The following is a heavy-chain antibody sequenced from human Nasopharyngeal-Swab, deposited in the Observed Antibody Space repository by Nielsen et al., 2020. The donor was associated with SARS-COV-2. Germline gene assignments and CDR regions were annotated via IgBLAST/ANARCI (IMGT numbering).Heavy chain of an antibody. V-gene: IGHV3-23*01. Sequence: GGSLRLSCAASGFTFSTSAMRWVRQVPGKGLEWVSAISGSGDGTYYADSVKGRFTISRDNSKNTLSLQMNSLRGEDTAIYHCTKQRGDDYGDLYYFDYWGQGTLVTVSS. D-gene: IGHD4-17*01. J-gene: IGHJ4*02. CDR2: ISGSGDGT. CDR3: TKQRGDDYGDLYYFDY. CDR1: GFTFSTSA.